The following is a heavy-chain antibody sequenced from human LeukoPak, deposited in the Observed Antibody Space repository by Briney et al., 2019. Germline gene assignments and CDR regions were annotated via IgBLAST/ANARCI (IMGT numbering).Heavy chain of an antibody. CDR2: ISYDGSNK. J-gene: IGHJ6*02. CDR1: GFTFRNFD. D-gene: IGHD6-19*01. CDR3: ARDLLLAGTYYYYGMDV. V-gene: IGHV3-30-3*01. Sequence: GGSLRLSCATSGFTFRNFDLHWVRQAPGKGLEWVAVISYDGSNKFYADSMKGRFTISRDNSKNTLYLQMSSLRAEDTALYYCARDLLLAGTYYYYGMDVWGQGTTVTVSS.